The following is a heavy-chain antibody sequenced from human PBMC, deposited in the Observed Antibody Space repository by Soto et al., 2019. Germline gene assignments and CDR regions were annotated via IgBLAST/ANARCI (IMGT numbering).Heavy chain of an antibody. V-gene: IGHV3-30-3*01. D-gene: IGHD6-13*01. CDR2: ISYDGSNK. J-gene: IGHJ6*02. CDR3: ARDLKRLTAGTYYYYYYYGMDV. CDR1: GFTFSSYA. Sequence: GGSLRLSCAASGFTFSSYAMHWVRQAPGKGLEWVAVISYDGSNKYYADSVKGRFTISRDNSKNTLYLQMNSLRAEDTAVYYCARDLKRLTAGTYYYYYYYGMDVWGQGTTVTVSS.